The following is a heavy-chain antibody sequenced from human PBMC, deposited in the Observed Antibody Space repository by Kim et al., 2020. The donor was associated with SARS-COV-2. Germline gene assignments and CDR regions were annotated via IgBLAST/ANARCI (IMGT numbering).Heavy chain of an antibody. V-gene: IGHV3-21*01. Sequence: MNWVRQAPGKGLEWVSSISSSSSYIYYADSVKGRFTISRDNAKNSLYLQMNSLRAEDTAVYYCATTDSGYYFFDYWGQGTLVTVSS. J-gene: IGHJ4*02. D-gene: IGHD3-22*01. CDR2: ISSSSSYI. CDR3: ATTDSGYYFFDY.